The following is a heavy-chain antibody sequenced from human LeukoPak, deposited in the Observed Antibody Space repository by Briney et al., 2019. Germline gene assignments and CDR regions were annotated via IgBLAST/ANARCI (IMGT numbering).Heavy chain of an antibody. Sequence: PRGSLRLSCAASGFTFSSYSINWVRQAPGKGLEWVSYIDSSSSSIYYADSVKGRFTTSRDNAKNSLYLQMNSLRAEDTAVYYCAKDQVVVVPTALPAPLDYWGQGTLVTVPS. J-gene: IGHJ4*02. V-gene: IGHV3-48*04. CDR2: IDSSSSSI. CDR3: AKDQVVVVPTALPAPLDY. CDR1: GFTFSSYS. D-gene: IGHD2-2*01.